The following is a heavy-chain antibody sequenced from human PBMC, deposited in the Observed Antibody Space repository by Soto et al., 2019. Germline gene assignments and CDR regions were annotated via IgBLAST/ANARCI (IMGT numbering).Heavy chain of an antibody. J-gene: IGHJ6*02. D-gene: IGHD6-19*01. CDR1: GGSVSSGSYY. CDR2: IYYSGST. Sequence: SETLSLTCTVSGGSVSSGSYYWSWIRQPPGKGLEWIGYIYYSGSTNYNPSLKSRVTISVDTFKNQFSLKLSSVTAADTAVYYCARDVAVAYYYGMDVWGQGTTVTVSS. V-gene: IGHV4-61*01. CDR3: ARDVAVAYYYGMDV.